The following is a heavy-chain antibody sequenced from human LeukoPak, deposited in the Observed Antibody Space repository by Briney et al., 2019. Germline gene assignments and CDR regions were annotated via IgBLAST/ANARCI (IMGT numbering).Heavy chain of an antibody. CDR3: ARGQGRDGYNGILDY. D-gene: IGHD5-24*01. Sequence: SETLSLTCAVYGGSFSGYYWTWIRQPPGKGLEWMGEINPSGTTNYNPSLKSRVTISVDRSKNQFSLRLRSVTAADTAVFYCARGQGRDGYNGILDYWGQGALVTVSS. CDR2: INPSGTT. J-gene: IGHJ4*02. CDR1: GGSFSGYY. V-gene: IGHV4-34*01.